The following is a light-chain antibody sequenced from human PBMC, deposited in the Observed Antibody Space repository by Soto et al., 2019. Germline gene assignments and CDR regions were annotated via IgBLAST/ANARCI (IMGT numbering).Light chain of an antibody. CDR3: CSYTTSSTYV. CDR1: SSDVGGYNY. J-gene: IGLJ1*01. V-gene: IGLV2-14*03. Sequence: QSVLTQPASVSGSPGQSIAISCTGTSSDVGGYNYVSWYQQHPGKAPKLMIYDVSNRPSGISTRFSGPKSGNTASLTISGLQAEDEADYYCCSYTTSSTYVFGTGTKVTVL. CDR2: DVS.